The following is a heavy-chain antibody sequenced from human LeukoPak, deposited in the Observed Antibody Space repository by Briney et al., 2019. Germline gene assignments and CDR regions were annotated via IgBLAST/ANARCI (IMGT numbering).Heavy chain of an antibody. CDR1: GFTFSNYA. D-gene: IGHD3-9*01. Sequence: GGSLRLSCAASGFTFSNYAMSWVRQAPGKGLEWVSAIGGRGGGTYYADSVKSRFTVSRDDSKNTLYLQMNSLRAEDTAVYYCAKWGDYDILTGYYDSDYWGQGTLVTVSS. CDR3: AKWGDYDILTGYYDSDY. V-gene: IGHV3-23*01. CDR2: IGGRGGGT. J-gene: IGHJ4*02.